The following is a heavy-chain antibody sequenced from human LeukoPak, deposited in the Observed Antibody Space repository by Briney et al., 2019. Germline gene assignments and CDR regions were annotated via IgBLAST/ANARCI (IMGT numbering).Heavy chain of an antibody. J-gene: IGHJ4*02. CDR3: ASKVLVDTAMVYDY. Sequence: SETLSLTCAVYGGSFSGYYWSWIRQPPGKGLEWIGEINHSGSTNYNPSLKSRVTISVDTSKNQFSLKLSSVTAADTAVYYCASKVLVDTAMVYDYWGQGTLVTVSS. CDR1: GGSFSGYY. D-gene: IGHD5-18*01. V-gene: IGHV4-34*01. CDR2: INHSGST.